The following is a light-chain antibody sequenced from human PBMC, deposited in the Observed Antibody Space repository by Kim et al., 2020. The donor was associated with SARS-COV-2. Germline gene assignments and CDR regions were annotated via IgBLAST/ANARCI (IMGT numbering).Light chain of an antibody. J-gene: IGKJ1*01. V-gene: IGKV3-20*01. CDR1: HSLSSGY. CDR3: QHYGNSFPWT. Sequence: EIVLTQSPGTLSLSPGEMATLSCRASHSLSSGYLAWYQQKPGQSPRLLIHSASIRAAGIPDRFSGRGSGTDFTLTISRLDPEDFAVYYCQHYGNSFPWTFDQGTKVDIK. CDR2: SAS.